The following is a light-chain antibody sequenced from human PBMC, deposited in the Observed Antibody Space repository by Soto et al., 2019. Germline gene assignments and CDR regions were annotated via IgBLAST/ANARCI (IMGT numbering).Light chain of an antibody. CDR2: GAS. V-gene: IGKV1-39*01. Sequence: WYLQKPGKAPKHLIYGASTLQSGVPSRFTGSGSETSFTLTISSLQPEDFGTYYCQQTYNTPVTFGPGTKVDIK. CDR3: QQTYNTPVT. J-gene: IGKJ3*01.